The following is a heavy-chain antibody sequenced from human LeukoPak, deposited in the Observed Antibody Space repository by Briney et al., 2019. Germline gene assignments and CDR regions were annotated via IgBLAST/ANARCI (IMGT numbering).Heavy chain of an antibody. V-gene: IGHV3-23*01. D-gene: IGHD5-24*01. J-gene: IGHJ4*02. CDR1: GFTFSSSV. CDR2: ITGSGGGT. Sequence: GGSLRLSCAASGFTFSSSVMTWVRQAPGKGLEWVSTITGSGGGTYYADSVKGQFTISRDNSKNTLFLQMNSLRAEDTAVFYCARGGSTYDYWGQGTLVTVSS. CDR3: ARGGSTYDY.